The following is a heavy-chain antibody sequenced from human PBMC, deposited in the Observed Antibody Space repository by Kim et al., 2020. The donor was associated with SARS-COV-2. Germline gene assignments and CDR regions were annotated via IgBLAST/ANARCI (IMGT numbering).Heavy chain of an antibody. V-gene: IGHV3-23*01. D-gene: IGHD3-22*01. CDR3: AKEEEINYYDSSEAGW. CDR2: ISGSGGST. J-gene: IGHJ4*02. Sequence: GGFLRLSCAASGFTFSSYAMSWVRQAPGKGLEWVSAISGSGGSTYYADSVKGRFTISRDNSKNTLYLQMNSLRAEDTAVYYCAKEEEINYYDSSEAGWWGQGTLVTVSS. CDR1: GFTFSSYA.